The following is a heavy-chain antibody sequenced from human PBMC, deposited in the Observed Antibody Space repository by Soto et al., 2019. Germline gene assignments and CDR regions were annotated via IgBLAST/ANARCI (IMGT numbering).Heavy chain of an antibody. V-gene: IGHV5-10-1*01. D-gene: IGHD3-22*01. Sequence: GESLKISCNGSGYSFTIYWISLVRQMPGKGLEWMGRIDPSDSYTNYSPSFQGHVTISADKSISTAYLQWSSLKASDTAMYYCARHGDYYDSPVVDPWGQGTLVTVSS. CDR3: ARHGDYYDSPVVDP. J-gene: IGHJ5*02. CDR1: GYSFTIYW. CDR2: IDPSDSYT.